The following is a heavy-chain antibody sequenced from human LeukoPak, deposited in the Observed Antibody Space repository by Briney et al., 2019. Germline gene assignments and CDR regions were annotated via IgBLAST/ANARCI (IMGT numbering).Heavy chain of an antibody. CDR2: ISAYNGNT. CDR3: ARGFREYYDFWSGYYNYFDY. Sequence: ASVKVSCKASGYTFTSYGISWVRQAPGQGLEWMGWISAYNGNTNYAQKLQGRVTTTTDTSTSTAYMELRSLRSDDTAVYYCARGFREYYDFWSGYYNYFDYWGQGTLVTVSS. V-gene: IGHV1-18*01. J-gene: IGHJ4*02. CDR1: GYTFTSYG. D-gene: IGHD3-3*01.